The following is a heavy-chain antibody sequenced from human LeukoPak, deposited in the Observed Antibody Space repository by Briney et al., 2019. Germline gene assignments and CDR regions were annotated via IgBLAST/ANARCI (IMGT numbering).Heavy chain of an antibody. D-gene: IGHD5-18*01. CDR3: TRAGHGYHGTYWYFDL. J-gene: IGHJ2*01. V-gene: IGHV4-4*07. Sequence: SETLSLTYTVSGGSISIYYWSWIRQPAGKGLEWIGRIYNSGSSNYNPSLKSRVTISVDTSKNQFSLKLSSVTAADTAVYYCTRAGHGYHGTYWYFDLWGRGTLVTVSS. CDR2: IYNSGSS. CDR1: GGSISIYY.